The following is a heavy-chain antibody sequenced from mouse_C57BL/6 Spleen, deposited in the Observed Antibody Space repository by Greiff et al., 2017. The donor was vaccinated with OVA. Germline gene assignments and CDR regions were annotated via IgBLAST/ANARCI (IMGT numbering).Heavy chain of an antibody. CDR2: IDPSDSYT. CDR3: ARSRYDYDGFDY. J-gene: IGHJ2*01. D-gene: IGHD2-4*01. V-gene: IGHV1-50*01. Sequence: VQLQQPGAELVKPGASVKLSCKASGYTFTSYWMQWVKQRPGRGLEWIGEIDPSDSYTNYNQKFKGKATLTVDTSSSTAYMQLSSLTSEDSAVYYCARSRYDYDGFDYWGQGTTLTVSS. CDR1: GYTFTSYW.